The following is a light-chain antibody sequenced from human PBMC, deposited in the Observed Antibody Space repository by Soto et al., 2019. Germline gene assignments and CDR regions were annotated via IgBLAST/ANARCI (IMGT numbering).Light chain of an antibody. V-gene: IGKV3-15*01. CDR1: QSVSSN. J-gene: IGKJ1*01. CDR2: GAS. Sequence: EIWMTQSPATLSGSPGERATLSCGASQSVSSNLAWSQQKPGQAPRLPIYGASTRATGIPARFSGSGYGTELTITISSMQSEEFEVYYCQQYKNWPRTFGHGTKVDI. CDR3: QQYKNWPRT.